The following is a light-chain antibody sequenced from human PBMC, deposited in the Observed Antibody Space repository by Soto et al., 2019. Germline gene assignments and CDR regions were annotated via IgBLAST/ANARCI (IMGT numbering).Light chain of an antibody. J-gene: IGKJ1*01. CDR3: QQSYSTPRT. V-gene: IGKV1-39*01. Sequence: DIQMTQSPSSLSASVGDRVAITCRASQRISGFLNWYQQKPGKAPKLLIYAASTLQSGVPSRFSGSGSGTAFTLTISSLQPEDFATYYCQQSYSTPRTFGQGTKVDIK. CDR1: QRISGF. CDR2: AAS.